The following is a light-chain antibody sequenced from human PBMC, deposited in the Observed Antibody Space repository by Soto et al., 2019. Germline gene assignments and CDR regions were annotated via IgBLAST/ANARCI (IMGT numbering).Light chain of an antibody. J-gene: IGKJ4*01. CDR1: QSISSW. Sequence: DIPIYPSPSTLSASVGGRGNVTCRPIQSISSWLTWYQQKPGEAPKVLIYDASSLGSGVPSRFSGSGSGTKFTLTISSLQPDDFATYYCQQYNSFPLTFGGGTKVDI. V-gene: IGKV1-5*01. CDR2: DAS. CDR3: QQYNSFPLT.